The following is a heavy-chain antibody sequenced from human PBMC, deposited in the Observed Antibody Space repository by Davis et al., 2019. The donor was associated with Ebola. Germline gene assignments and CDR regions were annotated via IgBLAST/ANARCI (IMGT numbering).Heavy chain of an antibody. CDR3: ARHYCSGGSCYSGGYYYYYDMDV. V-gene: IGHV5-51*01. CDR1: GYSFTSYW. Sequence: GESLKISCKGSGYSFTSYWIGLVRQMPGKGLEWMGIIYPGDSDTRYSPSFQGQVTISADKSISTAYLQWSSLKDSDTAMYYCARHYCSGGSCYSGGYYYYYDMDVWGQGTTVTVSS. D-gene: IGHD2-15*01. J-gene: IGHJ6*02. CDR2: IYPGDSDT.